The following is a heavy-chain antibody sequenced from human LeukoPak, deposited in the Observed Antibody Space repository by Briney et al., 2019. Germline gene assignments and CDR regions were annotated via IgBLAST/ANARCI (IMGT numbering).Heavy chain of an antibody. Sequence: GGSLRLSCAASGFTFSSYAMSWVRQAPGKGLEWVSAISGSGGSTYYADSVKGRFTISRDNSKNTVYLQMNSLRAEDTAVYYCAKEHEILRFGELLYYFDYWGQGTLVTVSS. J-gene: IGHJ4*02. CDR2: ISGSGGST. V-gene: IGHV3-23*01. CDR3: AKEHEILRFGELLYYFDY. CDR1: GFTFSSYA. D-gene: IGHD3-10*01.